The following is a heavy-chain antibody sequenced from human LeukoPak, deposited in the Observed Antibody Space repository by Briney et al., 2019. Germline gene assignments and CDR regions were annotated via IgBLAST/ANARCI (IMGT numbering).Heavy chain of an antibody. CDR1: GFTLSSYW. J-gene: IGHJ4*02. V-gene: IGHV3-7*03. D-gene: IGHD3-22*01. CDR2: INKDGSAK. Sequence: PGGSLRLSCAATGFTLSSYWMSWVRQAPGKGLEWVANINKDGSAKYYVDSVKGRFTISRDNAKNTLYLQMNSLRAEDTAVYYCAKLVGKYYYDSSGYSRPWDYWGQGTLVTVSS. CDR3: AKLVGKYYYDSSGYSRPWDY.